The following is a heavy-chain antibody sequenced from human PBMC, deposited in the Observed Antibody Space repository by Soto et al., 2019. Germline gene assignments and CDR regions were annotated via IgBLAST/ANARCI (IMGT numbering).Heavy chain of an antibody. CDR3: ARWNCSSTCWFAP. CDR2: INHSGST. Sequence: QVQLQQWGAGLLKPSETLSLTCAVYGGSFSGYYWRWIRQPPGKGLEWIGEINHSGSTNYNPSLKSRVTISVDTSKNQFSLKLSSVTATGTAVYYCARWNCSSTCWFAPWGEGTLVTVSS. J-gene: IGHJ5*02. V-gene: IGHV4-34*01. D-gene: IGHD2-2*01. CDR1: GGSFSGYY.